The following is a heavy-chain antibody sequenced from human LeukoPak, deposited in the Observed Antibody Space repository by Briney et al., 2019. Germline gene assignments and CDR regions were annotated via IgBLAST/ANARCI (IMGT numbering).Heavy chain of an antibody. J-gene: IGHJ6*03. V-gene: IGHV3-23*01. Sequence: GGSLRLSCAASGFTFSSYAMSWVRQAPGKGLEWVSAISGSGGSTYYADSVKGRLTISRDNSKNTLYLQMNSLRAEDTAVYYCAKRAAAGIYYYYYYMDVWGKGTTVTVSS. CDR3: AKRAAAGIYYYYYYMDV. D-gene: IGHD6-13*01. CDR2: ISGSGGST. CDR1: GFTFSSYA.